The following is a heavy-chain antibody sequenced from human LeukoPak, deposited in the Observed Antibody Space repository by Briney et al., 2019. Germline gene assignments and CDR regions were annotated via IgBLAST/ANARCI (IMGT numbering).Heavy chain of an antibody. CDR3: AKGGYSSGWFDY. J-gene: IGHJ4*02. CDR2: ISWNSGSI. Sequence: GRSLRLSCAASGFTFDDYAMHWVRQAPGKGLEWVSGISWNSGSIDYADSVKGRFTISRDNAKNSLYLQMNSLRAEDMALYYCAKGGYSSGWFDYWGQGTLVTVSS. V-gene: IGHV3-9*03. CDR1: GFTFDDYA. D-gene: IGHD6-19*01.